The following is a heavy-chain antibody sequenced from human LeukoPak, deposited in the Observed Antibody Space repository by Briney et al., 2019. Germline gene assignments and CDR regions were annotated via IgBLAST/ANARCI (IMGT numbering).Heavy chain of an antibody. D-gene: IGHD3-10*01. J-gene: IGHJ5*02. CDR3: VRDGEGVAISVNYWFDP. Sequence: SVKVSCKASGGTFSSYAISWVRQAPGQGLEWMGGIIPIFGTANYAQKFQGRVTITADESTSTAYMELSSLRSEDTAVYYCVRDGEGVAISVNYWFDPWGQGTLVTVSS. CDR2: IIPIFGTA. V-gene: IGHV1-69*01. CDR1: GGTFSSYA.